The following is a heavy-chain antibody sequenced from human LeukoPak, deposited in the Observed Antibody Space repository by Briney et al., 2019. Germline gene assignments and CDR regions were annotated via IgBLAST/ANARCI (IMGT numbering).Heavy chain of an antibody. J-gene: IGHJ4*02. Sequence: GRSLRLSCAASGFTFDDYAMHWVRQAPGKGLEWVSGISWNSGSIGYADSVKGRFTISRDNAKNTLYLQMNSLRAEDTAVYYCAKDSVGNGGNYWGQGTLVTVSS. D-gene: IGHD4-23*01. CDR1: GFTFDDYA. V-gene: IGHV3-9*01. CDR3: AKDSVGNGGNY. CDR2: ISWNSGSI.